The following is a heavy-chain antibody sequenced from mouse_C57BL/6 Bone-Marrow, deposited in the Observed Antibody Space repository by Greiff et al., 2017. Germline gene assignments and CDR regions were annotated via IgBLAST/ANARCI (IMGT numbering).Heavy chain of an antibody. CDR3: ARHYHY. V-gene: IGHV5-6*01. J-gene: IGHJ2*01. Sequence: DVHLVESGGDLVKPGGSLKLSCAASGFTFSSYGMSWVRQTPDKRLEWVATISSGGSYTYYPDSVKGRFTISRDNAKNTLYLQMSSLKSEDTAMYYCARHYHYWGQGTTLTVSS. CDR2: ISSGGSYT. CDR1: GFTFSSYG.